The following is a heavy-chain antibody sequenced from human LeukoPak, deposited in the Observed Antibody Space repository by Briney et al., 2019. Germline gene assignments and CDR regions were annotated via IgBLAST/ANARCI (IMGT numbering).Heavy chain of an antibody. J-gene: IGHJ3*02. CDR3: AKLGSGDYGDYGDAFDI. V-gene: IGHV3-23*01. Sequence: GSLRLSCAASGFTFNSYAMSWVRQAPGKGLEWVSGISGSGGSTYYADSVKGRFTISRDNSKNTLYLQVSSLRAEDTAVYYCAKLGSGDYGDYGDAFDIWGQGTMVTVSS. CDR2: ISGSGGST. CDR1: GFTFNSYA. D-gene: IGHD4-17*01.